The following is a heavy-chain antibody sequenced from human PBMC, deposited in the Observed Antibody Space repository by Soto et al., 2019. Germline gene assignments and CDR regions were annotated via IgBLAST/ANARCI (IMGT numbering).Heavy chain of an antibody. D-gene: IGHD2-2*02. Sequence: ASVKVSCKASGYTFTGYYMHWVRQAPGQGLEWMGWINPNSGGTNYAQKFQGRVTMTRDTSISTAYMELSRLRSDDTAVYYCARVLRSARPTVVPAAIQGWQLPPAYWGQGTLVTVSS. V-gene: IGHV1-2*02. CDR1: GYTFTGYY. CDR3: ARVLRSARPTVVPAAIQGWQLPPAY. J-gene: IGHJ4*02. CDR2: INPNSGGT.